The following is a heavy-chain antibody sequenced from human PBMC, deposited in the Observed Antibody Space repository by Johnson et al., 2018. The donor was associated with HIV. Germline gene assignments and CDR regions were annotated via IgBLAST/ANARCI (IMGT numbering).Heavy chain of an antibody. J-gene: IGHJ3*02. V-gene: IGHV3-7*01. CDR1: GFTFSTYW. CDR3: ARETVTSGAFDI. D-gene: IGHD4-11*01. Sequence: VQLVESGGGLVQPGGSLRLSCAASGFTFSTYWMSWVRQAPGKGLEWVANIKEDGSEKYYVDSVKGRFTISRENAKNSLYLQMNSLRAGDTAVYYCARETVTSGAFDIWGQGTMVTVSS. CDR2: IKEDGSEK.